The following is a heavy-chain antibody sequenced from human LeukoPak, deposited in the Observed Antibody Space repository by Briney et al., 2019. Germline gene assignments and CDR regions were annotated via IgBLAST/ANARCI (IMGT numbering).Heavy chain of an antibody. Sequence: SVKVSCKASGGVFTTYTISWVRQPPGQGLEWMGSIIPFLGTTTYAQKFQGRVTITADEPTRTAYMELPYVRSDDTAVYYCTIIPNVIVFTHYFEYWGQGTLVTVSS. CDR1: GGVFTTYT. J-gene: IGHJ4*02. CDR2: IIPFLGTT. V-gene: IGHV1-69*08. D-gene: IGHD2-21*01. CDR3: TIIPNVIVFTHYFEY.